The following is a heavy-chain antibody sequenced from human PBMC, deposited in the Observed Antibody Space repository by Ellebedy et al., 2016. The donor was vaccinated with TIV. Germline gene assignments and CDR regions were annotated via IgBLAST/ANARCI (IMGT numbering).Heavy chain of an antibody. CDR3: ARGTYTSSWYLNWFAP. Sequence: PGGSLRLSCAASGFSFSSYWMNWVRQAPGRGLEWVANINQDGSEKFYVDSVKVRFTISRDNAKNSLYLQMNSLRAEDTAVYYRARGTYTSSWYLNWFAPWGQGTLVTVSS. V-gene: IGHV3-7*01. J-gene: IGHJ5*02. CDR1: GFSFSSYW. D-gene: IGHD6-13*01. CDR2: INQDGSEK.